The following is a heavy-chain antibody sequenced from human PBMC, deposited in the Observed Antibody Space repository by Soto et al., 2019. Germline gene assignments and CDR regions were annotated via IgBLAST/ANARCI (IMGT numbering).Heavy chain of an antibody. CDR2: IYYSGST. CDR1: GGAFDSGGYY. V-gene: IGHV4-31*03. J-gene: IGHJ6*02. CDR3: ARVGTSYARRGLDV. D-gene: IGHD7-27*01. Sequence: SETLSLTCNVSGGAFDSGGYYWCWIRQHPGKGLEWIGYIYYSGSTYYNPSLKSRVSISIDTSKNQFSLELISVTAADTAVYYCARVGTSYARRGLDVWGQGTTVTVSS.